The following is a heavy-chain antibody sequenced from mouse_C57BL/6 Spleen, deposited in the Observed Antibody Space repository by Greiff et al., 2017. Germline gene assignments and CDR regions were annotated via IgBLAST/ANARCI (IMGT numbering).Heavy chain of an antibody. CDR1: GFNIKDYY. CDR3: ARPSAALYYFDY. Sequence: EVQGVESGAELVKPGASVKLSCTASGFNIKDYYMHWVKQRTEQGLEWIGRIDPEDGETKYAPKFQGKATITADTSSNTAYLQLSSLTSEDTAVYYCARPSAALYYFDYWGQGTTLTVSS. J-gene: IGHJ2*01. V-gene: IGHV14-2*01. CDR2: IDPEDGET.